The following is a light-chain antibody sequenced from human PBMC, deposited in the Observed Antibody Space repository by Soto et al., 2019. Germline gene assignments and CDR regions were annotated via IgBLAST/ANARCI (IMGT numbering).Light chain of an antibody. CDR1: QVVSSSY. V-gene: IGKV3-20*01. J-gene: IGKJ2*01. Sequence: PGESATLSCRANQVVSSSYLAWYQQKPGQAPRLLIYHASDRATGVPDRFSGSGSGTDFAITITRLEPEDFALFYCQQYGTFPFSFGQGTKLEIK. CDR2: HAS. CDR3: QQYGTFPFS.